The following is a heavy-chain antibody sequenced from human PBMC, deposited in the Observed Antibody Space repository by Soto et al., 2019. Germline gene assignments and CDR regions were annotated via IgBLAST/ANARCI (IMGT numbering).Heavy chain of an antibody. J-gene: IGHJ4*02. V-gene: IGHV1-69*01. D-gene: IGHD3-22*01. CDR1: GGSFNRHT. CDR2: IIPIFGTA. Sequence: QVQLVQSGAEVRKPGSSVRVSCKASGGSFNRHTISWVRQAPGQGLEWMGGIIPIFGTANHAQKFQGRVTIIADESTSTVYIEVSSLRSDDTAIYYCARGWGYDSTDYYYAYWGQGTLVIVSS. CDR3: ARGWGYDSTDYYYAY.